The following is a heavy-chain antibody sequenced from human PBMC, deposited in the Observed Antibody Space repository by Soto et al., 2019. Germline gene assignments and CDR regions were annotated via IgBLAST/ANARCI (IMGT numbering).Heavy chain of an antibody. Sequence: EVQLLESGGGLVQPGGSLRLSCAASGFTFSSYAMSWVRQAPGKGLEWVSAISGSGGSTYYADSVKGRFTISRDNSKNTLYLQMNSLRAENTAVYYCAKHVQIFYYYYYMDVWGKGTTVTVSS. J-gene: IGHJ6*03. V-gene: IGHV3-23*01. CDR2: ISGSGGST. CDR1: GFTFSSYA. CDR3: AKHVQIFYYYYYMDV. D-gene: IGHD3-3*01.